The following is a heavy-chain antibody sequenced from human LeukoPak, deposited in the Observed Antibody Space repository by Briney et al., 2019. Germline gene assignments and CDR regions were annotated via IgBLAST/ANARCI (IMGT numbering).Heavy chain of an antibody. CDR2: IYHSGST. CDR1: GGSISSSNW. V-gene: IGHV4-4*02. D-gene: IGHD6-13*01. CDR3: ARGRFSRSWLDY. J-gene: IGHJ4*02. Sequence: SEILSLTCAVSGGSISSSNWWSWVRQPPGKGLEGIGEIYHSGSTNYNPSLKSRVTISVDKSKNQFSLKLSSVTAADTAVYYCARGRFSRSWLDYWGQGTLVTVSS.